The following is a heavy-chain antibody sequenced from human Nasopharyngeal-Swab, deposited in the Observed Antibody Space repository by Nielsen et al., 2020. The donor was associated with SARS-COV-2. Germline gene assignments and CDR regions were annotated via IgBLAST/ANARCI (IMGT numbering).Heavy chain of an antibody. D-gene: IGHD3-10*01. CDR1: GGSISSGDYY. CDR2: IYYSGST. J-gene: IGHJ4*02. V-gene: IGHV4-30-4*01. CDR3: ARDRITMVRGVIIKGGFDY. Sequence: SETLSLTCTVSGGSISSGDYYWSWIRQPPGKGLEWIGYIYYSGSTYYNPSLKSRVTISVDTSKNQFSLKLSSVTAADTAVYYCARDRITMVRGVIIKGGFDYWGQGTLGTVSS.